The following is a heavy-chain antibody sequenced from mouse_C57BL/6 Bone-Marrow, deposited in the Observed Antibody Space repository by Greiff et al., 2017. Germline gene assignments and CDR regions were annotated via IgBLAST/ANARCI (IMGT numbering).Heavy chain of an antibody. D-gene: IGHD1-1*01. Sequence: QVQLQQSGTELVKPGASVKLSCKASGYTFTSYWMHWVKQRPGQGLEWIGNINPSNGGTNYNEKFKSKATLTVDKSSSTAYMQLSSLTSEDSAVYYCARHRYYVENYFDYWGQGTTLTVSS. V-gene: IGHV1-53*01. J-gene: IGHJ2*01. CDR2: INPSNGGT. CDR1: GYTFTSYW. CDR3: ARHRYYVENYFDY.